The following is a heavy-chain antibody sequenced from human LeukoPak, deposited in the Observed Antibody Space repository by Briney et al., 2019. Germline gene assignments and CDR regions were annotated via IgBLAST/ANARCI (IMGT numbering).Heavy chain of an antibody. CDR3: ATGYCSSSTCQPFDF. Sequence: GGSLRLSCAASGFTFSSYWMSWVRQAPGKGLEWVAVISYDGSSKYYADSVKGRFTISRDNAKNSLYLQMNSLRAEDTAVYYCATGYCSSSTCQPFDFWGQGTLVTVSS. D-gene: IGHD2-2*01. J-gene: IGHJ4*02. CDR2: ISYDGSSK. V-gene: IGHV3-30*03. CDR1: GFTFSSYW.